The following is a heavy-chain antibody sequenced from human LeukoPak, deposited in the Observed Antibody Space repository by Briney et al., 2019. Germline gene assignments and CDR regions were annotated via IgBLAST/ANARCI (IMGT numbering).Heavy chain of an antibody. Sequence: GGPLRLSCAASGFTFSDYYMSWIRQAPGKGLEWISYISNSHTYSNYADSVKGRFTISRDNAKNSLYLQVNSLRAEDTAVYYCARGTYFYFDHWGQGALVTVSS. J-gene: IGHJ4*02. V-gene: IGHV3-11*03. CDR3: ARGTYFYFDH. CDR2: ISNSHTYS. D-gene: IGHD3-9*01. CDR1: GFTFSDYY.